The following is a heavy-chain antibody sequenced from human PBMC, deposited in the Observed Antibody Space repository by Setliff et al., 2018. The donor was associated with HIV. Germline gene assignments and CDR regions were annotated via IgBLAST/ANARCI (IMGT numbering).Heavy chain of an antibody. Sequence: PSETLSLTCYVSYDSISGFYWGWIRQPPGKGLQWIGYIYYTGGTNYNPSLRGRAAMSIDTSKNQFSLQLSSVTTADTALYYCARVKYDSGTSYDGDFALEHYYYMDVWGKGTTVTVSS. D-gene: IGHD3-10*01. V-gene: IGHV4-59*01. CDR1: YDSISGFY. CDR2: IYYTGGT. CDR3: ARVKYDSGTSYDGDFALEHYYYMDV. J-gene: IGHJ6*03.